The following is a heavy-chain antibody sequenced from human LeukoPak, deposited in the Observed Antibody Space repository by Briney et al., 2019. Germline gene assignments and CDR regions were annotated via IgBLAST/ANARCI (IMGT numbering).Heavy chain of an antibody. CDR3: ARVVRVTAVDNWFDP. D-gene: IGHD2-21*02. CDR2: ISSSSSYT. V-gene: IGHV3-21*05. CDR1: GFIFSCCG. J-gene: IGHJ5*02. Sequence: GGSLRLSCAASGFIFSCCGLHWVRQAPGKEQEWVSYISSSSSYTNYADSVKGRFTISRDNAKNSLYLQMNSLRAEDTAVYYCARVVRVTAVDNWFDPWGQGTLVTVSS.